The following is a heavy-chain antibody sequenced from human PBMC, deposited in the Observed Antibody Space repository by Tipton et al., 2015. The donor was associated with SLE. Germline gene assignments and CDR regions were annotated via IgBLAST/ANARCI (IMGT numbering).Heavy chain of an antibody. Sequence: TLSLTCTVSGGSISNYYWSWIRQPPGKGLDWIGYIYTSGSTNYNPSLKSRVTISVDTSKNQFSLKLSSVTAADTAVYYCARGNYYGSGWHFDYWGQGTLVTVSS. CDR1: GGSISNYY. J-gene: IGHJ4*02. CDR2: IYTSGST. D-gene: IGHD3-10*01. V-gene: IGHV4-4*09. CDR3: ARGNYYGSGWHFDY.